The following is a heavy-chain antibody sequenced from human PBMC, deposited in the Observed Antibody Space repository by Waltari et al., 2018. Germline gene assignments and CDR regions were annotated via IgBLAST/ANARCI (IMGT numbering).Heavy chain of an antibody. J-gene: IGHJ4*02. V-gene: IGHV3-21*01. Sequence: EVQLVESGGGLVKPGGSLRLSCAASGFTFSSYSMNWVRQAPGKGLEWVSSISSSSTYIDYADCLKGRFTMSSNNAKNSLYLKMNSLRAEDTAMYYCARESVAVAGTDYWGQGTLVTVSS. CDR3: ARESVAVAGTDY. CDR1: GFTFSSYS. CDR2: ISSSSTYI. D-gene: IGHD6-19*01.